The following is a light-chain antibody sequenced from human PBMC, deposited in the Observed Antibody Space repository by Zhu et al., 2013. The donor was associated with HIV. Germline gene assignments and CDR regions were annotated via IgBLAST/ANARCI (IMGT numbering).Light chain of an antibody. CDR3: QAWDSSAVV. CDR2: QNT. Sequence: SYKLTQPPSVPVSPGQTASITCSGDKLGDKYACWYQQKPGQSPVLVIYQNTKRPSGIPERFSGSNSGNTATLTISGTQAMDEADYYCQAWDSSAVVFGGGTKLTVL. V-gene: IGLV3-1*01. CDR1: KLGDKY. J-gene: IGLJ2*01.